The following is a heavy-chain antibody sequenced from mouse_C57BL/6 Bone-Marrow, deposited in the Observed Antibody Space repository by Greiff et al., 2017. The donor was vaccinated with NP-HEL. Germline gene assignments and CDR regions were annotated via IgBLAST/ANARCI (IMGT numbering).Heavy chain of an antibody. CDR3: ASGRQLRLRSWFAY. Sequence: QVQLKESGAELVKPGASVKMSCKASGYTFTSYWITWVKQRPGQGLEWIGDIYPGSGSTNYNEKFKSKATLTVDTSSSTAYMQLSSLTSEDSAVYYCASGRQLRLRSWFAYWGQGTLVTVSA. D-gene: IGHD3-2*02. J-gene: IGHJ3*01. V-gene: IGHV1-55*01. CDR1: GYTFTSYW. CDR2: IYPGSGST.